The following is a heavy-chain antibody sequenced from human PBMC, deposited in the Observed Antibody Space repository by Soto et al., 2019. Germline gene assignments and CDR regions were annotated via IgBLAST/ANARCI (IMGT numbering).Heavy chain of an antibody. V-gene: IGHV3-74*01. CDR3: ARGTLTSVDMVDY. J-gene: IGHJ4*02. CDR2: INGDGTIT. CDR1: GFTFNNYW. D-gene: IGHD5-12*01. Sequence: PGGSLRLSCAASGFTFNNYWMHWVRQGPGKGLVWVSRINGDGTITDYADSVRGRFTVSRDNSKNTMYLQIYSLTAEDTAVYYCARGTLTSVDMVDYWGQGTLVTVSS.